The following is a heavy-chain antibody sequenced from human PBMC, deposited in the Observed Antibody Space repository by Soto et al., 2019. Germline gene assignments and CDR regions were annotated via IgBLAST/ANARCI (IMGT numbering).Heavy chain of an antibody. Sequence: GASVKVSCKASGYTFSSYGITWVRQAPGQGPEWMGWISGFNAKTEHAQKFQGRVSMTTDTSTSTAYMELRSLRSDDTAVYYCARDRSFVAPSTFWAYYFYSWGQGTLVTVS. V-gene: IGHV1-18*01. CDR3: ARDRSFVAPSTFWAYYFYS. CDR2: ISGFNAKT. CDR1: GYTFSSYG. J-gene: IGHJ4*02. D-gene: IGHD2-15*01.